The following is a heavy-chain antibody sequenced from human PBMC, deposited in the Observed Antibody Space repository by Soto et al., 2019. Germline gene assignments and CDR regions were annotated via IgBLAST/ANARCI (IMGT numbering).Heavy chain of an antibody. Sequence: PSETLSLTCIVSGGTISSSSNHWAWIRQPPGKGLEWIGSIYYSGNTYHNPSLKSRVTISVDTSKNQFSLKLSSVTAADASVYYCAREENGQSHYWVHGTLVTVSS. V-gene: IGHV4-39*02. D-gene: IGHD1-1*01. CDR2: IYYSGNT. J-gene: IGHJ4*01. CDR1: GGTISSSSNH. CDR3: AREENGQSHY.